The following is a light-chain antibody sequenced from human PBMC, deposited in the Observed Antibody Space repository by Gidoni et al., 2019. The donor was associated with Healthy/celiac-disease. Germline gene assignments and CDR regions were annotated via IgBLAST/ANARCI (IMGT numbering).Light chain of an antibody. CDR2: GNS. V-gene: IGLV1-40*01. CDR1: SSNIRAGYD. CDR3: QSYDSSLSVV. J-gene: IGLJ2*01. Sequence: QSVLTQPPSVSGAPGQGVTISCTGSSSNIRAGYDVHWYQQLPGTAPKLLIYGNSNRPSGVPDRFSGSKSGTSASLAITGLQAEDEADYYYQSYDSSLSVVFGGGTKLTVL.